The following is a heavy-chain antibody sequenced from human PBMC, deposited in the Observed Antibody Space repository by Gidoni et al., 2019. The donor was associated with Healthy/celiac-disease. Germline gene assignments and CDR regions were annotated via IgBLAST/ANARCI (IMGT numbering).Heavy chain of an antibody. J-gene: IGHJ6*02. CDR2: IWYDGSNK. D-gene: IGHD3-22*01. CDR3: ARDLGDSSGYYYYYYYGMDV. Sequence: QVQLVESGGGVVQPGRSLRLSCAASGFTFSSYGMHWVRQAPGKGLEWVAVIWYDGSNKDYADSVKGRFTISRDNSKNTRYLQMNSLRAEDTAVYYCARDLGDSSGYYYYYYYGMDVWGQGTTVTVSS. CDR1: GFTFSSYG. V-gene: IGHV3-33*01.